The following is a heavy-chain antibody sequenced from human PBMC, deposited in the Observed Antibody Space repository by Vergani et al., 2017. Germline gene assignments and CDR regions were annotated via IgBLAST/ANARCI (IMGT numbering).Heavy chain of an antibody. CDR1: GYTFTSYG. CDR2: ISAYNGNT. D-gene: IGHD6-13*01. Sequence: QVQLVQSGAEVKKPGASVKVSCKASGYTFTSYGISWVRQAPGQGLEWMGWISAYNGNTNYAQKLQGRVTMTTDTSTSTAYMELRSLRSDDTAVYYGARDISSSSWWIGMGEDYWGQGTLVTVSS. CDR3: ARDISSSSWWIGMGEDY. V-gene: IGHV1-18*01. J-gene: IGHJ4*02.